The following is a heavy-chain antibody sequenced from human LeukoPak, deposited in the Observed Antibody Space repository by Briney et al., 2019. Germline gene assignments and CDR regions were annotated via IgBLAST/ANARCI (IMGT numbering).Heavy chain of an antibody. V-gene: IGHV1-18*01. Sequence: ASVKVSCKASGGTFSSYAISWVRQAPGQGLEWMGWISAYNGNTNYAQKLQGRVTVTTDTSTSTAYMELRSLRSDDTAVYYCARLWNDDWFDPWGQGTLVTVSS. D-gene: IGHD1-1*01. CDR3: ARLWNDDWFDP. J-gene: IGHJ5*02. CDR2: ISAYNGNT. CDR1: GGTFSSYA.